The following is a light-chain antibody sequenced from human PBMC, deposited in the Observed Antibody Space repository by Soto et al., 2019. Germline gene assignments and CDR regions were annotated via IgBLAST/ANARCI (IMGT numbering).Light chain of an antibody. CDR1: SSDVGGFDF. Sequence: QSALTQPASVSGSPGQSITISCTGTSSDVGGFDFVSWFQRRPGKAPRLIIYEVTNRPSGISDRFSGSKSGNTASLTISGLQAEDEADYFCTSYAGTKNYVVFGGGTKLTVL. V-gene: IGLV2-14*01. J-gene: IGLJ2*01. CDR2: EVT. CDR3: TSYAGTKNYVV.